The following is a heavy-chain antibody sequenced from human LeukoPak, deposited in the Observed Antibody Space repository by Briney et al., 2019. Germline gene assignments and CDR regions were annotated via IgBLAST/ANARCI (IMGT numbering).Heavy chain of an antibody. CDR3: AKVATEAFYFDY. Sequence: PGGSLRLSCAASGFTFSSYWMSWVRQAPGKGLEWVANIKEDGSDKKYVDSVKGRFTTSRDNAKSSLYLQMSSLRAEDTAVYYCAKVATEAFYFDYWGQGTLVTVSS. CDR2: IKEDGSDK. V-gene: IGHV3-7*02. D-gene: IGHD5-12*01. CDR1: GFTFSSYW. J-gene: IGHJ4*02.